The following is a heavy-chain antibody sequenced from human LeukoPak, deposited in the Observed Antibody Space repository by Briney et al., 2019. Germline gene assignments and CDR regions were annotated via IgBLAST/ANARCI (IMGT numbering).Heavy chain of an antibody. CDR2: IYYSGST. Sequence: TLSLTCTVSGGSISSGGYYWSWIRQHPGKGLEWIGYIYYSGSTYYNPSLKSRVTISVDTSKNQFSLKLSSVTAAGTAVYYCARDRGCSSTSCYYYYYYGMDVWGQGTTVTVSS. CDR3: ARDRGCSSTSCYYYYYYGMDV. J-gene: IGHJ6*02. D-gene: IGHD2-2*01. CDR1: GGSISSGGYY. V-gene: IGHV4-31*03.